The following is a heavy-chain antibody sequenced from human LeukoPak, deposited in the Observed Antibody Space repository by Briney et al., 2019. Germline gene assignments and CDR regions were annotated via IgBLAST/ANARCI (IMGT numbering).Heavy chain of an antibody. D-gene: IGHD3-22*01. V-gene: IGHV4-61*02. J-gene: IGHJ6*03. Sequence: SETLSLTCTVSGGSISSDSFYWNWIRQPAGKGLEWIGRMYSSGSGNYNPSLKSRVTISVDTSKNQFSLKLSSVTAADTAVYYCARGGIVQSYYYMDVWGKGTTIAVSS. CDR1: GGSISSDSFY. CDR3: ARGGIVQSYYYMDV. CDR2: MYSSGSG.